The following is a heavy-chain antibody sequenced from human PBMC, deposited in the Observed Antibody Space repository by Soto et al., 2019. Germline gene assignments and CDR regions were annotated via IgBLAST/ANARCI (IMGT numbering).Heavy chain of an antibody. Sequence: GGSLRLSCAASGFTFSSYSMNWVRQAPGKGLEWVSSISSSSSYIYYADSVKGRFTISRDNAKNSLYLQMNSLRAEDTAVYYCARDGRESSTKFDYWGQGTLVTVSS. CDR1: GFTFSSYS. J-gene: IGHJ4*02. CDR2: ISSSSSYI. CDR3: ARDGRESSTKFDY. V-gene: IGHV3-21*01. D-gene: IGHD6-13*01.